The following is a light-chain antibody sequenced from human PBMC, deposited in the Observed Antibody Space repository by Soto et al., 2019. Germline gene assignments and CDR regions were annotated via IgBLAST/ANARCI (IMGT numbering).Light chain of an antibody. CDR2: DVN. CDR1: TSDVGGYNY. V-gene: IGLV2-11*01. J-gene: IGLJ1*01. CDR3: FSFTSTNTQV. Sequence: SVLTQPRSVSGSPGQSVTISCTGTTSDVGGYNYVSWYQHHPGKAPKLMIYDVNKRPSGVPDRFSGSKSGNTASLTISGLQAEDEADYYCFSFTSTNTQVFGSGTKVTVL.